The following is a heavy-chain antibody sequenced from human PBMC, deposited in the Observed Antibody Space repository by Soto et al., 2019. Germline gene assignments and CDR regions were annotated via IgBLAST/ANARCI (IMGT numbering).Heavy chain of an antibody. V-gene: IGHV4-59*08. Sequence: QVQLQESGPGLVKPSETLSLTCTVSGGSISSYYWSWIRQTPGKGLEWIGYIYYSGSTNYNPSLKSRGTLSVDTSKNQFPLKLRSVTAADTAVYYCARLWVGEPVDYWGQGTLVTVSA. J-gene: IGHJ4*02. D-gene: IGHD3-10*01. CDR2: IYYSGST. CDR3: ARLWVGEPVDY. CDR1: GGSISSYY.